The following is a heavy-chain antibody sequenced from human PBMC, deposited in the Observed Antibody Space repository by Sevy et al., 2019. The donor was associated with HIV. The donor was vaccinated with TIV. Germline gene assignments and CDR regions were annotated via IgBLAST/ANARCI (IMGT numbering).Heavy chain of an antibody. CDR3: VHRPENYDILTGYLPNWFDP. Sequence: SGPTLVKPTQTLTLTCTFSGFSLTTSRVGVGWMRQPPGKALEWLALIYWDDDKRYSPSLKSRLTITKDTSKNQVVLTMTNMDPVDTATYYCVHRPENYDILTGYLPNWFDPWGQGSLVTVSS. J-gene: IGHJ5*02. V-gene: IGHV2-5*02. D-gene: IGHD3-9*01. CDR2: IYWDDDK. CDR1: GFSLTTSRVG.